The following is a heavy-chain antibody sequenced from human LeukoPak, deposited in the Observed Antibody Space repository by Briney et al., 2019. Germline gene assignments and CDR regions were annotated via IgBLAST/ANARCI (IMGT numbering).Heavy chain of an antibody. CDR3: ARFATESGSYQTFDY. J-gene: IGHJ4*02. D-gene: IGHD1-26*01. V-gene: IGHV4-59*01. Sequence: SETLSLTCTVSGGSISSYYWSWIRQPPGKWLQWIGYIYYSGSTNYNPSLKSRVTISVDTSKNQFSLKLSSVTAADTAVYYCARFATESGSYQTFDYWGQGTLVTVSS. CDR2: IYYSGST. CDR1: GGSISSYY.